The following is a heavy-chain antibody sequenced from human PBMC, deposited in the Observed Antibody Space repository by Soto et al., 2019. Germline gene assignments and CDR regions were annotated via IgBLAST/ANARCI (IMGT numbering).Heavy chain of an antibody. J-gene: IGHJ3*02. Sequence: PGGSLRLSCAASGFTFSSYAMTWVRQAPVKGLEWVSAVSGNSDSIYYADSVKGRFTISRDNSKNTLYLQVSSLRAEDTAVYYCAKGPWLHPAFDTWGQGTMVTVSS. CDR2: VSGNSDSI. CDR1: GFTFSSYA. CDR3: AKGPWLHPAFDT. V-gene: IGHV3-23*01. D-gene: IGHD3-22*01.